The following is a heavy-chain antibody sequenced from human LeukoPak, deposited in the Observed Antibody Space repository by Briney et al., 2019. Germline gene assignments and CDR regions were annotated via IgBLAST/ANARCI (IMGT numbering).Heavy chain of an antibody. D-gene: IGHD3-10*01. Sequence: GASVKVSCKASGGTFSSYAISWVRQAPGQGLEWMGRIIPILGIANYAQKFQGRVTITADKSTSTAYMELSSLRSEDTAVYYCARALHYYGSGSYYSPDYYYGMDVWGQGTTVTVSS. J-gene: IGHJ6*02. CDR2: IIPILGIA. CDR1: GGTFSSYA. V-gene: IGHV1-69*04. CDR3: ARALHYYGSGSYYSPDYYYGMDV.